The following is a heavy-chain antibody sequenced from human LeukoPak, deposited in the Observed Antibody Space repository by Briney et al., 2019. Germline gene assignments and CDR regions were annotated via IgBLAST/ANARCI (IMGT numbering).Heavy chain of an antibody. D-gene: IGHD6-19*01. CDR2: ISDSSSTI. J-gene: IGHJ4*02. V-gene: IGHV3-48*04. Sequence: AGGSLRLSCAASGFTFSDYNMNWVRQAPGKGLEWVSYISDSSSTIYYADSVKGRFTISRDNAKNSLYLQMNSLRAEDTAVYYCAKDRGSGWYSYFDYWGQGTLVTVSS. CDR3: AKDRGSGWYSYFDY. CDR1: GFTFSDYN.